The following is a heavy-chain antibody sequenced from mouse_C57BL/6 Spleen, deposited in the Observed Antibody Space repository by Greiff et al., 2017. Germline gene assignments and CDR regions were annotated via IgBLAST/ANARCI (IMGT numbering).Heavy chain of an antibody. CDR2: IYPRSGNT. Sequence: VQLQESGAELARPGASVKLSCKASGYTFTSYGISWVKQRTGQGLEWIGEIYPRSGNTYYNEKFKGKATLTADKSSSTAYMELRSLTSEDSAVYFCARGDYDEKNVDFDYWGQGTTLTVSS. CDR1: GYTFTSYG. V-gene: IGHV1-81*01. J-gene: IGHJ2*01. CDR3: ARGDYDEKNVDFDY. D-gene: IGHD2-4*01.